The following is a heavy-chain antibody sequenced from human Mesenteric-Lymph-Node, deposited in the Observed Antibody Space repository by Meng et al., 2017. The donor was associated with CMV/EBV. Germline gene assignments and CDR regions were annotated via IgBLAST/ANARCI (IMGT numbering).Heavy chain of an antibody. J-gene: IGHJ4*02. CDR3: ARGRMGEDYFDY. CDR1: GFIFSTYA. D-gene: IGHD5-24*01. V-gene: IGHV4-34*01. CDR2: INDFGGT. Sequence: ESLKISCAASGFIFSTYAMPWIRQAPGKGLEWIGAINDFGGTYYSSSLKSRVIVSLDMSMNHFSLTLSSVTAADTAVYYCARGRMGEDYFDYWGQGTLVTVSS.